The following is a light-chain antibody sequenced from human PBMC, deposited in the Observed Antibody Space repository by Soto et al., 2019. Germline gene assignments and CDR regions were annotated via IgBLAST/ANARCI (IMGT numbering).Light chain of an antibody. CDR2: KAS. J-gene: IGKJ1*01. CDR3: QQYST. Sequence: DIQMTQSPSTLSASVGDRVTITCRASQSVSSWLAWYQQKPGKAPKLLIYKASSLESGVPSRFSGSGSWTEFTLTISSLQPDDFATYYCQQYSTFGQGTKVEIK. V-gene: IGKV1-5*03. CDR1: QSVSSW.